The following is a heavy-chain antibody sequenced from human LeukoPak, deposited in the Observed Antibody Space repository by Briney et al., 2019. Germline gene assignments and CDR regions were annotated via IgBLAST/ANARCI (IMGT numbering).Heavy chain of an antibody. J-gene: IGHJ4*02. Sequence: SGTLSLTCAVSGGSISSSNEWSWVRQPPGKGLEWIGEINHSGTTDYNPSLKSRVTISADKSKNQFSLKLGSVTAADTAVYYCARQRGTSWGQGTLVTVSS. CDR3: ARQRGTS. CDR2: INHSGTT. CDR1: GGSISSSNE. D-gene: IGHD1-26*01. V-gene: IGHV4-4*02.